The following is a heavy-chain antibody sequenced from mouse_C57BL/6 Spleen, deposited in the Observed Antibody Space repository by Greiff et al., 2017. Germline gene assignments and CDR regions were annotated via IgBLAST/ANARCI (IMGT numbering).Heavy chain of an antibody. CDR1: GFTFSNYW. CDR3: AVPWLLRGFAY. CDR2: IRLKSDNYET. V-gene: IGHV6-3*01. D-gene: IGHD2-3*01. J-gene: IGHJ3*01. Sequence: EVKLVESGGGLVQPGGSMKLSCVASGFTFSNYWMNWVRQSPEKGLEWVAQIRLKSDNYETNYAESVKGRFTISRDVSKSSVYLTMNNLRTEDTAIYYCAVPWLLRGFAYWGQGTLVTVSA.